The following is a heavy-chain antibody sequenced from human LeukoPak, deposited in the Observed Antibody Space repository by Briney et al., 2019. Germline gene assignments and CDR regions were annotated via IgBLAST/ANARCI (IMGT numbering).Heavy chain of an antibody. CDR1: GGSISSGGYY. CDR2: IYYSGST. J-gene: IGHJ5*02. CDR3: ARWSTVFYWFDP. D-gene: IGHD4-11*01. V-gene: IGHV4-31*03. Sequence: PSQTLSLTCTVSGGSISSGGYYWSWIRQHPGKGLEWIEYIYYSGSTYYNPSLKSRVTISVDTSKNQFSLKLSSVTAADTAVYYCARWSTVFYWFDPWGQGTLVTVSS.